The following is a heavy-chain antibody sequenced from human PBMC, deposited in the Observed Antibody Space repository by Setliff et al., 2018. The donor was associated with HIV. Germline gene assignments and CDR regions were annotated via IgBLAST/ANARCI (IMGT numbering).Heavy chain of an antibody. CDR3: ARYSTLTTNFDY. Sequence: SETLSLTCRLSGDSIVFDDSTRSYHCSWIRQPPGKGLEWIGYIYYSGSTYYNPSLKSRVTISVDTSKNQFSLKLAFVTAADTAVYYCARYSTLTTNFDYWGQGSLVTV. D-gene: IGHD4-17*01. CDR1: GDSIVFDDSTRSYH. V-gene: IGHV4-30-4*08. CDR2: IYYSGST. J-gene: IGHJ4*02.